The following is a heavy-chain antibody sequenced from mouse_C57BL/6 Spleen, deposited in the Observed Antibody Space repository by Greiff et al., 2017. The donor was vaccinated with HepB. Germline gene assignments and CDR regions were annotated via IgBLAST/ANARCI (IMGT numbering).Heavy chain of an antibody. CDR2: INYDGSST. CDR1: GFTFSDYY. CDR3: ARGNVNDGNYYFDD. D-gene: IGHD2-1*01. J-gene: IGHJ2*01. Sequence: EVMLVESEGGLVQPGSSMKLSCTASGFTFSDYYMAWVRQVPEKGLEWVANINYDGSSTYYLDSLNSRFIISRDNAKNILYLQMSRLKSEDTATYYCARGNVNDGNYYFDDWGQGTTLTVSS. V-gene: IGHV5-16*01.